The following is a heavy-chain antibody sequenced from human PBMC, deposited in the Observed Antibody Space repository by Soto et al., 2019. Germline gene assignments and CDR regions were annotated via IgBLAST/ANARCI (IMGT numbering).Heavy chain of an antibody. D-gene: IGHD2-2*01. Sequence: EVQLVETGGGLIQPGGSLRLSCAASGFTVSNTYMTWVRQPPGKGLECVSVIYTAGGTNYADSVKGRFIISRDNSKNTPYLQMNSLRAEDTAVYYCARALPVAKGGFDPWGQGTLVTVSS. CDR2: IYTAGGT. J-gene: IGHJ5*02. CDR3: ARALPVAKGGFDP. V-gene: IGHV3-53*02. CDR1: GFTVSNTY.